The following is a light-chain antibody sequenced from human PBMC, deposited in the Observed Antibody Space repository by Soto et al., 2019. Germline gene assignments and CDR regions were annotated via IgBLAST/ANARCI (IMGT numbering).Light chain of an antibody. Sequence: QSVLTQPGSVSGSPGQAVTISCTGTSSDVGGYNYVSWYQQHPGKAPKLMIYDVSKRPSGVPDRFSGSKSGNTASLTISGIQDEAEDDFYCCADASTCVFGPGTKLTVL. CDR2: DVS. V-gene: IGLV2-11*01. J-gene: IGLJ3*02. CDR3: CADASTCV. CDR1: SSDVGGYNY.